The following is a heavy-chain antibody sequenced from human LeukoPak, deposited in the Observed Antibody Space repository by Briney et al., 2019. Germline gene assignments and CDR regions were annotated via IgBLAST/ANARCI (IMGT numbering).Heavy chain of an antibody. J-gene: IGHJ4*02. CDR3: AKAAGF. CDR2: ISEDGGTT. D-gene: IGHD6-25*01. Sequence: GGSLRLSCAASGLTLYNHAMHWVRQAPGKGLEWLSVISEDGGTTSYADSVKGRFTISRDNSKNSLYLQMNNLRTEDTALYYCAKAAGFWGQGTLVTVSS. CDR1: GLTLYNHA. V-gene: IGHV3-43*02.